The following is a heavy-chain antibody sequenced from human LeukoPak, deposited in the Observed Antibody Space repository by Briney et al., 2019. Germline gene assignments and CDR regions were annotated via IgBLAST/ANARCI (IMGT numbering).Heavy chain of an antibody. J-gene: IGHJ3*02. CDR3: AKDGSQESGTQAFDI. CDR2: LIWNSDSI. V-gene: IGHV3-9*01. D-gene: IGHD1-1*01. Sequence: GGSLRLSCAASGFNFSSYAMHGARPATGEAVEWVSGLIWNSDSIDYADSVKGRFTISRDNAKTSLYLQMNSLRAEDTAVYYCAKDGSQESGTQAFDIWGQGTMVTVSS. CDR1: GFNFSSYA.